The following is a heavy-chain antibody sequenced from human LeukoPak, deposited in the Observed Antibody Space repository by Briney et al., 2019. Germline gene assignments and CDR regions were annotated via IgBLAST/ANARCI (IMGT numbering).Heavy chain of an antibody. CDR1: GFTFSSYS. V-gene: IGHV3-48*01. CDR2: IISSGSVI. J-gene: IGHJ4*02. CDR3: AREQGDYGDYPDY. Sequence: QPGGSLRLSCAGSGFTFSSYSMNWVRQAPGKGLEWVSYIISSGSVIYYADSVKGRFTISRDNAKNSLSLQMNSLRAEDTAVYYCAREQGDYGDYPDYWGQGTLVTVSS. D-gene: IGHD4-17*01.